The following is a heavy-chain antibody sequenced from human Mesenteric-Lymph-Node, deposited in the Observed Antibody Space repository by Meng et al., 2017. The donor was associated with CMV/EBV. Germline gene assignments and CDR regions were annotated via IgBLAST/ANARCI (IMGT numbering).Heavy chain of an antibody. Sequence: GGSLRLSCVASGFTFSSYPMSWVRQAPGKGLEWVSTIYTDGSRSFHSDSVKGRFIISRDNFKNTLYLQMNSLRAEDTAVYYCARDLPGYCSSTSCFDYYGMDVWGQGTTVTVSS. D-gene: IGHD2-2*01. V-gene: IGHV3-23*03. CDR2: IYTDGSRS. J-gene: IGHJ6*02. CDR1: GFTFSSYP. CDR3: ARDLPGYCSSTSCFDYYGMDV.